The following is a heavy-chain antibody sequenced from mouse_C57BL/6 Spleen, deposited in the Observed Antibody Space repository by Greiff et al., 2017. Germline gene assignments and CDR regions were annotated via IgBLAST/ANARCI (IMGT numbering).Heavy chain of an antibody. J-gene: IGHJ2*01. CDR1: GYAFSSSW. CDR2: IYPGDGDT. Sequence: VQLQQSGPELVKPGASVKISCKASGYAFSSSWMNWVKQRPGKGLEWIGRIYPGDGDTNYNGKFKGKATLTADKTSSTAYMQLSSLTSEASAVYCCARGLYDGYYVGYWGQGTTLTVSS. D-gene: IGHD2-3*01. CDR3: ARGLYDGYYVGY. V-gene: IGHV1-82*01.